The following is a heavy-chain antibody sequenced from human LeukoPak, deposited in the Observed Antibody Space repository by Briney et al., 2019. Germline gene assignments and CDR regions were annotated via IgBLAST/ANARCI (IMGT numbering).Heavy chain of an antibody. D-gene: IGHD6-13*01. V-gene: IGHV3-30-3*01. J-gene: IGHJ3*02. CDR1: GFTFSSYA. Sequence: GGSLRLSCAGSGFTFSSYAMHWVRQAPGKGLEWVAVISYDGSNKYYADSVKSRFTISRDNSKNTLYLQMNSLRAEDTAVYYCAREGQYSSSWYRAFDIWGQGTMVTVSS. CDR3: AREGQYSSSWYRAFDI. CDR2: ISYDGSNK.